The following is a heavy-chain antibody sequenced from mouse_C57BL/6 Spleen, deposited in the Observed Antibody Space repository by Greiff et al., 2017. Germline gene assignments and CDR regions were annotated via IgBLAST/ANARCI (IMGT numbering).Heavy chain of an antibody. J-gene: IGHJ3*01. V-gene: IGHV1-52*01. Sequence: QVQLQQPGAELVRPGSSVKLSCKASGYTFTSYWMHWVKQRPIQGLEWIGNIDPSDSETHYNQKFKDKATLTGDKSSSTAYMQRSSLTSEDSAVYYCARDYYGSGTFADWGQGTLVTVAA. CDR2: IDPSDSET. D-gene: IGHD1-1*01. CDR1: GYTFTSYW. CDR3: ARDYYGSGTFAD.